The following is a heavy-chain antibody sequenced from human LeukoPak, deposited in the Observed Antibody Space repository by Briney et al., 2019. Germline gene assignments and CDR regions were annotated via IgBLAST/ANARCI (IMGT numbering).Heavy chain of an antibody. CDR3: ARGSADKDGYYEYYFDY. CDR1: GYIFTGYY. D-gene: IGHD2-2*03. V-gene: IGHV1-2*02. J-gene: IGHJ4*02. CDR2: INSKTGGT. Sequence: ASVKVSCKGSGYIFTGYYIHWVRQAPGQGLEWMGWINSKTGGTNYAQKFQGRVTLTRDTSTRTTYMEMSNLRFDDTAVFFCARGSADKDGYYEYYFDYWGQGTLVTVSS.